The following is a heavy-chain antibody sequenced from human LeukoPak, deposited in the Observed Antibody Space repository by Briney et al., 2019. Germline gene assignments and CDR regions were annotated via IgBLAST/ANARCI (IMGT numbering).Heavy chain of an antibody. D-gene: IGHD3-16*01. CDR1: GFTFSSYG. CDR3: AKDQFLITFGGKDY. CDR2: IRYDGSNK. Sequence: GGSLRLSCAASGFTFSSYGMHWVRQAPGKGLEWVAFIRYDGSNKYYADSVKGRFTISRDNSKNTLYLQMNSLRAEDTAVYYCAKDQFLITFGGKDYWGQGNLVTVSS. V-gene: IGHV3-30*02. J-gene: IGHJ4*02.